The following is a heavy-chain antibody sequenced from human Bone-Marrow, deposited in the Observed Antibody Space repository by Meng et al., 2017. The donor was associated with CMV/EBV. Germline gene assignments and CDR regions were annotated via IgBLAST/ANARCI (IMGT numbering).Heavy chain of an antibody. D-gene: IGHD1-26*01. CDR3: ARDVPDLYSGSYCADY. CDR1: GGTFSSYA. CDR2: IIPILGIA. V-gene: IGHV1-69*10. J-gene: IGHJ4*02. Sequence: SVKVSCKASGGTFSSYAISWVRQAPGQGLEWMGGIIPILGIANYAQKFQGRVTITADKSTSTAYMELRSLRSDDTAVYYCARDVPDLYSGSYCADYWGPGTLVTVSS.